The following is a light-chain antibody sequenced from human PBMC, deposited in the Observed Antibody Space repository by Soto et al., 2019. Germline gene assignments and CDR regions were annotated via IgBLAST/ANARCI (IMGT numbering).Light chain of an antibody. V-gene: IGKV3-15*01. CDR1: QSVSSN. J-gene: IGKJ4*01. CDR2: GIS. CDR3: QQHNNWPLT. Sequence: EIVMTQSPATLSVSPGERATLSCRASQSVSSNLAWYQQKPGQAPRLLMYGISTRATGIPDRFSGSGSGTECTLTISSLQSEDFAIYYCQQHNNWPLTFGGGTKVEIK.